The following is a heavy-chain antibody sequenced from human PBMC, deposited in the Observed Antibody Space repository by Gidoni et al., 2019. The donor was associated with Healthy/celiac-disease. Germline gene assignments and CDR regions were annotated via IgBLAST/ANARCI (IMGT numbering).Heavy chain of an antibody. CDR3: ARDLAPPGLVTIFGVVPFFDY. D-gene: IGHD3-3*01. CDR1: GGTFSSYA. CDR2: IIPILGIA. Sequence: QVQLMQSGAEVKKPGSSVKVSCKASGGTFSSYAISWVRQAPGQGLEWMGRIIPILGIANYAQKFQGRVTITADKSTSTAYMELSSLRSEDTAVYYCARDLAPPGLVTIFGVVPFFDYWGQGTLVTVSS. J-gene: IGHJ4*02. V-gene: IGHV1-69*04.